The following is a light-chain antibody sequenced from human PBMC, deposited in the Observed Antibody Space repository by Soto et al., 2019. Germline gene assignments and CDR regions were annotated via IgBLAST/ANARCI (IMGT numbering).Light chain of an antibody. CDR1: QDISNW. Sequence: DIQMTQSPSSVSASVGVRVTITCRASQDISNWLVWYQQKPGKAPKLLIYATSRLESGVPSRFRGSRSGTEFTLTISSLQPEDFATYYCQQANSFPYTFGQGTRLEI. J-gene: IGKJ2*01. CDR3: QQANSFPYT. V-gene: IGKV1-12*01. CDR2: ATS.